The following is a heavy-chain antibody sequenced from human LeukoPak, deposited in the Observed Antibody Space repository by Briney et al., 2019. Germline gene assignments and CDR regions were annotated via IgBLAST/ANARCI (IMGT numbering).Heavy chain of an antibody. J-gene: IGHJ4*02. Sequence: GGSLRLSCAASGFTFSSYSMNWVRQAPGKGLEWVSHITASGTAMFYADSVKGRFTISRDNAKNSLYLQMNSLRDEDTAVYYCARVKAEAGTSPFDYWGQGTLVTVPS. CDR3: ARVKAEAGTSPFDY. V-gene: IGHV3-48*02. CDR1: GFTFSSYS. CDR2: ITASGTAM. D-gene: IGHD6-19*01.